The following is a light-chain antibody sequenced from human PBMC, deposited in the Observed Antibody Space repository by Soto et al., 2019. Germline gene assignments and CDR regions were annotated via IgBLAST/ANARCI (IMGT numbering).Light chain of an antibody. CDR3: SPYTSSSTLEV. Sequence: QSALTQQASGWRTPGSEDPSVGTETRSEFGGYNYVSWYQQHPGKAPKLMIYEVSNRPSGVSNRFSGSKSGNTGSLTISGLQAEDEADYYCSPYTSSSTLEVVGTGTKVTVL. CDR1: RSEFGGYNY. J-gene: IGLJ1*01. V-gene: IGLV2-14*01. CDR2: EVS.